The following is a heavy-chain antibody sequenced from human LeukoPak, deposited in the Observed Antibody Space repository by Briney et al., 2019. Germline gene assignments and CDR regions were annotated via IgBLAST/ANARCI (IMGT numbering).Heavy chain of an antibody. CDR3: ARGFFSSLAYCGGDCYYGMDV. Sequence: ASVKVSCKASGYTFTSYDINWVRQDTGQGLEWMGWMNPNSGNTGYAQKFQGRVTMTRNTSISTAYMELSSLRSEDTAVYYCARGFFSSLAYCGGDCYYGMDVWGQGTTVTVSS. D-gene: IGHD2-21*01. J-gene: IGHJ6*02. CDR2: MNPNSGNT. V-gene: IGHV1-8*01. CDR1: GYTFTSYD.